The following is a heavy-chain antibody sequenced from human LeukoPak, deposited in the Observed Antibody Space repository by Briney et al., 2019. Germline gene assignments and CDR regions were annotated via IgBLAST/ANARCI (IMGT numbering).Heavy chain of an antibody. CDR1: GFTFSSYA. CDR2: ISSSSSYI. CDR3: ARDLYYDYVWGSYLHYFDY. Sequence: PGGSLRLSCAASGFTFSSYAMTWVRQAPGKGLEWVSSISSSSSYIYYADSVKGRFTISRDNAKNSLYLQMNSLRAEDTAVYYCARDLYYDYVWGSYLHYFDYWGQGTLVTVSS. D-gene: IGHD3-16*02. J-gene: IGHJ4*02. V-gene: IGHV3-21*01.